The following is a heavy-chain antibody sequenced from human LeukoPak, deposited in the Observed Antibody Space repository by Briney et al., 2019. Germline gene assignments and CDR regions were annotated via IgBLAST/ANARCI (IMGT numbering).Heavy chain of an antibody. CDR3: AKWSPYGGNPGY. CDR2: ISGSGGST. V-gene: IGHV3-23*01. CDR1: GFTFSSYA. D-gene: IGHD4-23*01. J-gene: IGHJ4*02. Sequence: PGGSLRLSCAASGFTFSSYAMSWVRQAPGKGLEWASAISGSGGSTYYADSVKGRFTISRDNSKNTLYLQMSSLRAEDTAVYYCAKWSPYGGNPGYWGQGTLVTVSS.